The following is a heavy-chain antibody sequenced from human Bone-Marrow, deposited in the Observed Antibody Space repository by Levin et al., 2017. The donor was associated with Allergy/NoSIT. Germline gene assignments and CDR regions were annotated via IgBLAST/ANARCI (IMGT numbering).Heavy chain of an antibody. D-gene: IGHD2-21*02. CDR2: ISRTGSSI. CDR3: ATVGSDDFFEYFQY. CDR1: GFIFNSYG. Sequence: QPGGSLRLSCAASGFIFNSYGMNWVRQSPGKGLEWISYISRTGSSIYYAASVKGRFTISRDNAQRSLSLQMDSLRAEDTAVYYCATVGSDDFFEYFQYWGQGARVTVSS. J-gene: IGHJ1*01. V-gene: IGHV3-48*01.